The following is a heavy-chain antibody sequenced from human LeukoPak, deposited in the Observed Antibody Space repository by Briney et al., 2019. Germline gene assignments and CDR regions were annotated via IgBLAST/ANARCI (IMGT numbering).Heavy chain of an antibody. CDR1: GYTFTSYD. CDR2: MNPNSGNT. V-gene: IGHV1-8*01. J-gene: IGHJ3*02. D-gene: IGHD5-18*01. Sequence: ASVKVSCKASGYTFTSYDINWVRQATGQGLEWMGWMNPNSGNTGYAQKFQGRVTMTRNTSISTAYMQLSSLRSEDTAVYYCARVDTAMVTRRNAFDIWGQGTMVTASS. CDR3: ARVDTAMVTRRNAFDI.